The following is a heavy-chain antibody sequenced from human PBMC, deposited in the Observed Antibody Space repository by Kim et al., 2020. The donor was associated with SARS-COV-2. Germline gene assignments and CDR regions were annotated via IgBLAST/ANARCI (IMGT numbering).Heavy chain of an antibody. CDR2: TYYRSEWHF. CDR1: GDFFSRLTAA. D-gene: IGHD3-16*01. CDR3: TIGWGLRY. V-gene: IGHV6-1*01. J-gene: IGHJ4*02. Sequence: SQTLSLTCAISGDFFSRLTAAWNWIRQSPSRGLEWLGRTYYRSEWHFDYAVSVKSRISINPDTYKNQFSLQLNSVTPEDTALYFCTIGWGLRYWGQGILVTVSS.